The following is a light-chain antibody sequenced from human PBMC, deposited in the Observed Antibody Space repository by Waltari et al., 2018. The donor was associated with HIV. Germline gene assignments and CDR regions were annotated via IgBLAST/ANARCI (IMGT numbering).Light chain of an antibody. V-gene: IGKV1-5*03. CDR1: QSISTW. Sequence: DIQMTQSPSTLSASVGDRVPITCRASQSISTWLAWYQQKPGKAPKLLFYKASSLEAGVPSRFSGSGSGTEFTLTISSLQPDDVATYYCQQYNTYARTFGQGTKLEIK. J-gene: IGKJ2*01. CDR3: QQYNTYART. CDR2: KAS.